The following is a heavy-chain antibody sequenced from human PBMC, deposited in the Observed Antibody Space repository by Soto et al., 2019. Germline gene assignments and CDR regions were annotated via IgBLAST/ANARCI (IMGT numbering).Heavy chain of an antibody. V-gene: IGHV5-51*01. Sequence: GESMKISCEASGYSFTIYWIGWVRQMPGKGLEWMGIIHPGDSDTKYSPSFQGQVTISVDKSITTAYLQWSSLKASDTAMYYCARTPGXEVAASLEYYYFSGMDVWGQGTTVTVSS. J-gene: IGHJ6*02. CDR2: IHPGDSDT. CDR3: ARTPGXEVAASLEYYYFSGMDV. CDR1: GYSFTIYW. D-gene: IGHD2-15*01.